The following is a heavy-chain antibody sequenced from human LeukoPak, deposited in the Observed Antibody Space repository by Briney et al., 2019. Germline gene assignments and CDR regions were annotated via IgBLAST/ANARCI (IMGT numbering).Heavy chain of an antibody. CDR2: VSGYNGNT. V-gene: IGHV1-18*01. Sequence: ASVKVSRKASGYNSISYGVSWVRQAPGQGLEWMGWVSGYNGNTNYAQKMEYRVIMTTDPATSTAYMELRDLRSGDTAAYYCARSGFCTSSSCYRESDGLDFWGQGTMVTVSS. J-gene: IGHJ3*01. CDR3: ARSGFCTSSSCYRESDGLDF. CDR1: GYNSISYG. D-gene: IGHD2-2*01.